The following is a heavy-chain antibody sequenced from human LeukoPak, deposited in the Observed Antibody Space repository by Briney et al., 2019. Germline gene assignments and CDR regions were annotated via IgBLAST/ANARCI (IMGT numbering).Heavy chain of an antibody. CDR3: ARSRLAYCGGDCYSPNDY. V-gene: IGHV1-69*06. Sequence: SVKVSCKASGGTFSSYAISWVRQAPGQGLEWMGGIIPIFGTANYAQKFQGRVTITADKSTSTAYMELSSLRSEDTAVYYCARSRLAYCGGDCYSPNDYWGKGTTVTVSS. J-gene: IGHJ6*04. D-gene: IGHD2-21*02. CDR1: GGTFSSYA. CDR2: IIPIFGTA.